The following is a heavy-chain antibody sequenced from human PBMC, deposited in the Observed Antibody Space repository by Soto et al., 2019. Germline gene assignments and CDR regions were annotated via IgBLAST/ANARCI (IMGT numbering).Heavy chain of an antibody. CDR2: ISYDGSNK. V-gene: IGHV3-30*18. D-gene: IGHD3-9*01. CDR1: GFTFSSYG. Sequence: QVQLVESGGGVVQPGRSLRLSCAASGFTFSSYGMHWVRQAPGKGLEWVAVISYDGSNKYYADSVKGRFTISRDNSKNTLYLQMNSLRAEDTAVYYCAKDPWSLADILTGYLDYWGQGTLVTVSS. J-gene: IGHJ4*02. CDR3: AKDPWSLADILTGYLDY.